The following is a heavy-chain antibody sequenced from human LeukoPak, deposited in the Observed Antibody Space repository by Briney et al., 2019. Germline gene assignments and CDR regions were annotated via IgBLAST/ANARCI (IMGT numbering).Heavy chain of an antibody. CDR2: IRSSGSPI. V-gene: IGHV3-48*02. J-gene: IGHJ4*02. CDR3: VRDPDALDY. Sequence: GGSLRLSCAASGLTFSGYSMNWVRQAPGKGLEWVAYIRSSGSPIYYADSVKGRFTISRDNAKNSLYLQMNSLRDEDTAVYYCVRDPDALDYWGQGTLVTVSS. CDR1: GLTFSGYS.